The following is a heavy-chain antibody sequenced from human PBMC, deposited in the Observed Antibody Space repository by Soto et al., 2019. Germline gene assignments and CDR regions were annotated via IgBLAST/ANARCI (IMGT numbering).Heavy chain of an antibody. J-gene: IGHJ5*02. CDR2: IWYDGSNK. CDR1: GFTFSSYG. V-gene: IGHV3-33*01. Sequence: GGSLRLSCAASGFTFSSYGMHWVRQAPGKGLEWVAVIWYDGSNKYYADSVKGRFTISRDNSKNTLYLQMNSLRAEDTAVYYCARGGLLRSNYDFWRGYPGWFDPWGQRTLVTVSS. CDR3: ARGGLLRSNYDFWRGYPGWFDP. D-gene: IGHD3-3*01.